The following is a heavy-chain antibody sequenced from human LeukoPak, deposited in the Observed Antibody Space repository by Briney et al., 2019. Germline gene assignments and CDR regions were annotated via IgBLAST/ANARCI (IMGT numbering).Heavy chain of an antibody. D-gene: IGHD2-15*01. V-gene: IGHV4-39*01. CDR3: ARLAKVVVAATADY. CDR2: ISYSGST. CDR1: GGSISSSSFY. Sequence: SETVSLTCAVSGGSISSSSFYWGWIRQPPGKGLEWIGSISYSGSTYYNSSLKSRVTISVDTSKNQFSLKLSAVTAADTAVYYCARLAKVVVAATADYWGQGTLVTVSA. J-gene: IGHJ4*02.